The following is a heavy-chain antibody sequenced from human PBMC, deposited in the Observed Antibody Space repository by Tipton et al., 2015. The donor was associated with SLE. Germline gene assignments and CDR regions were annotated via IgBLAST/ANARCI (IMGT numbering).Heavy chain of an antibody. J-gene: IGHJ5*02. CDR1: GFTFSSYT. CDR3: ARDISLVDCSGTRCYQP. CDR2: ISRRSGFI. D-gene: IGHD2-2*01. V-gene: IGHV3-21*03. Sequence: SLRLSCAASGFTFSSYTMHWVRQAPGKGPEWVSLISRRSGFISYADAVKGRFTISRDNAKDSLFLQMNSLRAEDTAVYYCARDISLVDCSGTRCYQPWGQGTLVTVSS.